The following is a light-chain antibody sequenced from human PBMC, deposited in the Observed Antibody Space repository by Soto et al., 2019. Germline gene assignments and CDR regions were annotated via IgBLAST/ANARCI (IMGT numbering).Light chain of an antibody. CDR3: QQSHSIPYI. CDR1: QSISTY. J-gene: IGKJ2*01. Sequence: DIQMTQSPSSLSASVGDRVTLTCRASQSISTYLNWYQQKPGKAPNLLIYVSSTLQSGVPSRFSGSGSGTDFTLTISSLQPEDFATYYCQQSHSIPYIFGQGTKVEIK. V-gene: IGKV1-39*01. CDR2: VSS.